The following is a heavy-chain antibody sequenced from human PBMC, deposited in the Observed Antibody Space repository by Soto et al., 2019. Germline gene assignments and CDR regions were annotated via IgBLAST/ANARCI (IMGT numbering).Heavy chain of an antibody. CDR3: ARDPTMYYYYYRMDV. V-gene: IGHV3-74*01. D-gene: IGHD1-1*01. CDR2: INSDASST. Sequence: GGSLRLSCAASGFTFNIYWMHWVRQAPGKGLVWVSRINSDASSTNYVDSVKGRFTISRDNAKNTLYLQMNSLRVEDTAVYSCARDPTMYYYYYRMDVWGQGTTVTVSS. CDR1: GFTFNIYW. J-gene: IGHJ6*02.